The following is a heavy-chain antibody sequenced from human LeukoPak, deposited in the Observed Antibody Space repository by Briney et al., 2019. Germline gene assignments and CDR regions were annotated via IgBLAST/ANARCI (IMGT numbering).Heavy chain of an antibody. CDR3: ARGDFCSSTSCYLRPMDV. CDR2: IYYSGST. CDR1: GGSISDYY. D-gene: IGHD2-2*01. Sequence: SETLSLTCTVSGGSISDYYWSWIRQPPGKGLEWIGYIYYSGSTTYNTSLKSRVTMSVDTSKNQFSLKLSSVTAADTAVYYCARGDFCSSTSCYLRPMDVWGKGTTVTVSS. J-gene: IGHJ6*03. V-gene: IGHV4-59*01.